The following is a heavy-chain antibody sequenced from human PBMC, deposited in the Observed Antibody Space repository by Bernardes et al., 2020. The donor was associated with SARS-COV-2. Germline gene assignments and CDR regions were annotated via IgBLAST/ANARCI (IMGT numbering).Heavy chain of an antibody. CDR1: GGSISSYF. V-gene: IGHV4-59*01. CDR2: ISYSGSI. J-gene: IGHJ6*02. CDR3: ARGPTYYGMEV. Sequence: SETLSLTCTVSGGSISSYFWSWIRQPPGKGLEWIGYISYSGSINYNPSLKSRVTISVDTSKNQFSLNLNSVTAADTAVYYCARGPTYYGMEVWGQGTTVTVSS.